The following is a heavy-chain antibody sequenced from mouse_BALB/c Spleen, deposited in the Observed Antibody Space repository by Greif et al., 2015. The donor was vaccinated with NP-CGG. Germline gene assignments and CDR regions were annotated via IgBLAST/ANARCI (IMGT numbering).Heavy chain of an antibody. CDR1: GYTFTSYW. V-gene: IGHV1-87*01. J-gene: IGHJ2*01. Sequence: QVHVKQSGAELARPGASVKLSCKASGYTFTSYWMQWVKQRPGQGLEWIGAIYPGDGDTRYTQKFKGKATLTADKSSSTAYMQRSSLASEDSAVYYCARWYYGSLYYFDYWGQGTTLTVSS. D-gene: IGHD1-1*01. CDR2: IYPGDGDT. CDR3: ARWYYGSLYYFDY.